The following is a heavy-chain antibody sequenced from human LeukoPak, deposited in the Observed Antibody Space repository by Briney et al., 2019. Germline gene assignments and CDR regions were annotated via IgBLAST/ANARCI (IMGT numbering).Heavy chain of an antibody. D-gene: IGHD6-13*01. CDR1: GFTFSSYS. V-gene: IGHV3-21*04. Sequence: GGSLRFSCAASGFTFSSYSMNWVRQAPGKGLEWVSSISSSSSYMYYADSVKGRFTISRDNAKNSLYLQMNSLRAEDTAVYYCAKTRPLDSSSWSHGDYWGQGTLVTVSS. CDR2: ISSSSSYM. CDR3: AKTRPLDSSSWSHGDY. J-gene: IGHJ4*02.